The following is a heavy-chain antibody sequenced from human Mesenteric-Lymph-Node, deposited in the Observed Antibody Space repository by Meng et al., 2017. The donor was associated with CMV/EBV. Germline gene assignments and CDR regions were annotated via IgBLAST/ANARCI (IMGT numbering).Heavy chain of an antibody. D-gene: IGHD5-18*01. CDR2: INPANGDT. V-gene: IGHV1-3*01. Sequence: SGYTFTSYRIHWLRQDVGQRLEWMGWINPANGDTKYSQKFQGRVTTSSDTSATTAYMELSSLRSEDTAVYFCARSSNGYSSGYLDYWGQGTLVTVSS. CDR1: GYTFTSYR. CDR3: ARSSNGYSSGYLDY. J-gene: IGHJ4*02.